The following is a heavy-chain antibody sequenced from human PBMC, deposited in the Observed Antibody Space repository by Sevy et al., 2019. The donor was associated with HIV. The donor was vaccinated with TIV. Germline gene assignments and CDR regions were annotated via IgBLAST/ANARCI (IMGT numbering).Heavy chain of an antibody. J-gene: IGHJ4*02. Sequence: KQSQTLSLTCAISGDSVSTYSAAWNWIRQSPSRGLEWLGRTYYKSKWYNDYALSVKSRISINPDTPKNQISLQLNSVTPEDTAVYYCARESRWFFFHFDYWGQRTLVTVSS. CDR3: ARESRWFFFHFDY. CDR2: TYYKSKWYN. D-gene: IGHD3-10*01. CDR1: GDSVSTYSAA. V-gene: IGHV6-1*01.